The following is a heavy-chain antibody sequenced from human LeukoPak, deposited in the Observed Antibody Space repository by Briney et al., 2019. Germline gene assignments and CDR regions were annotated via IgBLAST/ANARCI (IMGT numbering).Heavy chain of an antibody. D-gene: IGHD2-2*03. V-gene: IGHV3-21*04. Sequence: NPGGSLRLSCSASGFTFSDYNMNWVRQAPGKGLEWVSYISRSSSSIHYADSVKGRFTISRDNAGHSLYLQMNSLRAEDTAVYYCAKSPLRVGYPSWFDPWGPGTLVTVSS. CDR3: AKSPLRVGYPSWFDP. CDR1: GFTFSDYN. J-gene: IGHJ5*02. CDR2: ISRSSSSI.